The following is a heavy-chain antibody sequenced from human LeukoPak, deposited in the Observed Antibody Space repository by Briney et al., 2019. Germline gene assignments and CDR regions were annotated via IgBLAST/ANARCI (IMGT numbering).Heavy chain of an antibody. CDR2: IYYSGST. V-gene: IGHV4-39*07. Sequence: SETLSLTCTVSGGSISSSSYYWGWIRQPPGKGLEWIGSIYYSGSTYYNPSLKSRVTMSIDTSKSQFFLNLRSVTAADTAVYYCARDSGTTGEVKFVPWGQGILVTVSS. CDR3: ARDSGTTGEVKFVP. D-gene: IGHD4-17*01. J-gene: IGHJ5*02. CDR1: GGSISSSSYY.